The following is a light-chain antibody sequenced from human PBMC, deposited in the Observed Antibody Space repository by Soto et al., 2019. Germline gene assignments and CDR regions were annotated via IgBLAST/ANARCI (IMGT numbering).Light chain of an antibody. J-gene: IGLJ1*01. V-gene: IGLV2-23*01. Sequence: QSVLTQPASVPGSPGQSITISCTGTSSDVGNYNPVSWYQQHPGKAPKLMIYEGSKRPSGVSNRFSGSKSGNTASLTISILQAEDEADYYCCSYAGSSTYVFGTGTKVTVL. CDR3: CSYAGSSTYV. CDR2: EGS. CDR1: SSDVGNYNP.